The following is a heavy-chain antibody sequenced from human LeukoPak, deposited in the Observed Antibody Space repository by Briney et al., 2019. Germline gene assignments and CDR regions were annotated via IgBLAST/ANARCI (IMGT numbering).Heavy chain of an antibody. D-gene: IGHD5-24*01. V-gene: IGHV4-39*07. CDR3: ARAIKQRWLQLGGRRYNDAFDI. CDR1: GGSITSSSYY. Sequence: SETLSLTCTVSGGSITSSSYYWAWIRQPPGKGLEWTGSFYYSGGTYYNPSLKSRVTISVDTSKNQFSLKLSSVTAADTAVYYCARAIKQRWLQLGGRRYNDAFDIWGQGTMVTVSS. J-gene: IGHJ3*02. CDR2: FYYSGGT.